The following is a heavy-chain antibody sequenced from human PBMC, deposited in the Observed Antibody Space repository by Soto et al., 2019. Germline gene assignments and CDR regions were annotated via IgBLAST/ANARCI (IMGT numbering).Heavy chain of an antibody. J-gene: IGHJ5*02. CDR1: GYTFTSYA. Sequence: ASVKVSCKASGYTFTSYAMHWVRQAPGQRLEWMGWINAGNGNTKYSQKFQGRVTITRDTSASTAYMELSSLGSEDTAVYYCARSRDYYDSSGPTPVVWFDPWGQGTLVTVSS. D-gene: IGHD3-22*01. CDR3: ARSRDYYDSSGPTPVVWFDP. CDR2: INAGNGNT. V-gene: IGHV1-3*01.